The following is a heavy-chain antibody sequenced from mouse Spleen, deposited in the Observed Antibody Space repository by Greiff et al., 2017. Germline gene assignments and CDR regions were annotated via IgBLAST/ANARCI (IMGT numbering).Heavy chain of an antibody. CDR1: GYTFTSYW. V-gene: IGHV1S81*02. J-gene: IGHJ4*01. Sequence: QVQLQQSGAELVKPGASVKMSCKASGYTFTSYWMHWVKQRPGQGLEWIGEINPSNGRTNYNEKFKSKATLTVDKSSSTAYMQLSSLTSEDSAVYYCARSWGRAMDYWGQGTSVTVSS. CDR3: ARSWGRAMDY. CDR2: INPSNGRT.